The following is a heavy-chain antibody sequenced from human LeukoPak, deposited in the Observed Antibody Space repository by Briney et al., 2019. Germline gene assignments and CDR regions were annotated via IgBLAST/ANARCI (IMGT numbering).Heavy chain of an antibody. J-gene: IGHJ4*02. D-gene: IGHD6-19*01. V-gene: IGHV3-23*01. CDR3: AKSFSVGYSSGWYVAAYYFDC. CDR1: GFIFSSYA. Sequence: GGSLRLSCAASGFIFSSYAMSWVRQAPGKGLEWISAISGSGGNTYYTDSVKGRFTIPRDNSRNTLHLQMNSLRDEDTAVYYCAKSFSVGYSSGWYVAAYYFDCWGQGTLVTVSS. CDR2: ISGSGGNT.